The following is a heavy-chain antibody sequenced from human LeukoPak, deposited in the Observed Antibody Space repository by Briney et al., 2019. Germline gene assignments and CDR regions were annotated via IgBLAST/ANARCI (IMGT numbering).Heavy chain of an antibody. CDR3: ARERPDNWFDP. V-gene: IGHV1-46*01. J-gene: IGHJ5*02. CDR1: GYTFTSYY. CDR2: INPSGGST. Sequence: GASVKVSCKASGYTFTSYYMRWVRQAPGQGLEWMGIINPSGGSTSYAQKFQGRVTMTRDTSTSTVYMELSSLRSEDTAVYYCARERPDNWFDPWGQGTLVTVSS.